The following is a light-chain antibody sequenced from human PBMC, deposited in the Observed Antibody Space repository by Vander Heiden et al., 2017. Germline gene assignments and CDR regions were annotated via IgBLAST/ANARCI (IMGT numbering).Light chain of an antibody. V-gene: IGKV4-1*01. J-gene: IGKJ2*01. CDR3: QQCYATPYT. CDR2: WAS. Sequence: DIILTQSPDSLAVSLGERATINCKSSQSLLYGSNDKNSLAWYQQKPGQPPRLLIFWASTRESGVPDRFSGSGSGTDFTLTINSLQAEDVADYYCQQCYATPYTFGQGTKLEIK. CDR1: QSLLYGSNDKNS.